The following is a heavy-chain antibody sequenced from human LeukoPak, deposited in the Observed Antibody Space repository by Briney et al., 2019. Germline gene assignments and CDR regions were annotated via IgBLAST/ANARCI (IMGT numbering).Heavy chain of an antibody. Sequence: GWSLRLSCAASGFTFSSYSMNWVRQAPGKGLEWVSSISSSSSYIYYADSVKGRFTISRDNAKNSLYLQMNSLRAEDTAVYYCARDASRGYYDSSGYYPYYFDYWGQGTLVTVSS. J-gene: IGHJ4*02. CDR2: ISSSSSYI. CDR1: GFTFSSYS. V-gene: IGHV3-21*01. D-gene: IGHD3-22*01. CDR3: ARDASRGYYDSSGYYPYYFDY.